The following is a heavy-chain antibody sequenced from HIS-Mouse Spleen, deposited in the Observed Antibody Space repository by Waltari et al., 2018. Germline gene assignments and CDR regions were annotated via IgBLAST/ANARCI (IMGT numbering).Heavy chain of an antibody. CDR1: GFTFSTYT. CDR3: ARDPSGYDNH. J-gene: IGHJ5*02. CDR2: ISSSSSYI. D-gene: IGHD5-12*01. Sequence: EVQLVESGGGLVKPGGSLRLSCAASGFTFSTYTLNWVRQAPGKGLEWVSSISSSSSYIYYADSVKGRFTISRDNAKNSLYLQMNSLRAEDTAVYYCARDPSGYDNHWGQGTLVTVSS. V-gene: IGHV3-21*01.